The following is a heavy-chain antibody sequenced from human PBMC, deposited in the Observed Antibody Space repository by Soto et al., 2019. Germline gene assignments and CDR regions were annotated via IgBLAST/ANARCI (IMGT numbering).Heavy chain of an antibody. CDR2: MYPGDSDT. V-gene: IGHV5-51*01. CDR3: ARHQADGYNYGPLGY. CDR1: GYNFVKYW. J-gene: IGHJ4*02. D-gene: IGHD5-12*01. Sequence: GESLKISCKASGYNFVKYWIAWVRQIPGKGLEWMGFMYPGDSDTRYSPSFQGQVTISADKSIGTAYLQWNSLKTSDTATYYCARHQADGYNYGPLGYWGQGTVVTVS.